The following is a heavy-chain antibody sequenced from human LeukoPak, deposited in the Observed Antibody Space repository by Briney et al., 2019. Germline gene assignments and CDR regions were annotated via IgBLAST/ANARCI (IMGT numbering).Heavy chain of an antibody. Sequence: PSETLSLTCTVSGGSIGSYYWSWIRQPPGKGLEWIGYIYYSGSTNYNPSLKSRVTISVDTSKNQFSLKLSSVTAADTAVYYCARDQTLGYYDSSGYYLNYFDYWGQGTLVTVSS. CDR1: GGSIGSYY. CDR3: ARDQTLGYYDSSGYYLNYFDY. D-gene: IGHD3-22*01. V-gene: IGHV4-59*01. J-gene: IGHJ4*02. CDR2: IYYSGST.